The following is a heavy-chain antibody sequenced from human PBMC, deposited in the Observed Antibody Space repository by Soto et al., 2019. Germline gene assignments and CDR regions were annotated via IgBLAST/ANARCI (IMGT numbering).Heavy chain of an antibody. CDR3: ARDLLEAYCGGDCYSNYYYYMDV. V-gene: IGHV1-46*03. D-gene: IGHD2-21*01. Sequence: ASVKVSCKESGYTFASYYMQWVRQAPGQGLEWMGIINPSGGSTSYAQKFQGRVTMTRDTSTSTVYMELSSLRSEDTAVYYCARDLLEAYCGGDCYSNYYYYMDVWGKGTTVTVSS. J-gene: IGHJ6*03. CDR1: GYTFASYY. CDR2: INPSGGST.